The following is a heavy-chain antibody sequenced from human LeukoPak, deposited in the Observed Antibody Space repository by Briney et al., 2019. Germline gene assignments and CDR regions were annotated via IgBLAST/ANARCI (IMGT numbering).Heavy chain of an antibody. D-gene: IGHD6-13*01. J-gene: IGHJ5*02. CDR2: FYHTGNT. CDR1: DYSINSGYY. Sequence: SETLSLTCTVSDYSINSGYYWGWIRPPPGQGLEWIGSFYHTGNTYYNPSLKSRVTISGDASKNQFSLNLGSVTAAGTAVYYCARQAAAGSGPRFDPWGQGTLVTVSS. V-gene: IGHV4-38-2*02. CDR3: ARQAAAGSGPRFDP.